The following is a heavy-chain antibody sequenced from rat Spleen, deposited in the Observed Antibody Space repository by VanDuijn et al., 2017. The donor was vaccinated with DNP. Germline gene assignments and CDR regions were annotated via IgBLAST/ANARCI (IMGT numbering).Heavy chain of an antibody. Sequence: EVQLVESGGGLVQPGRSLKLSCSASGFTFSNYGMAWVRQAPTKGLEWVASISTGGDNTYYRDSVRGRFTISRDNAKNTQYLQMDSLRSEDTATYFCATSIYNTYDYWGQGVMVTVSS. CDR2: ISTGGDNT. D-gene: IGHD1-10*01. CDR1: GFTFSNYG. CDR3: ATSIYNTYDY. J-gene: IGHJ2*01. V-gene: IGHV5S13*01.